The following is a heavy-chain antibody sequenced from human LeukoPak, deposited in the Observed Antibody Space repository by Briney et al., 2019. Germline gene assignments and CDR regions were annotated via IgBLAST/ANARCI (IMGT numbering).Heavy chain of an antibody. CDR2: ISNSGGTI. D-gene: IGHD6-13*01. V-gene: IGHV3-11*01. CDR1: GLTFSDYY. J-gene: IGHJ4*02. Sequence: PGGSLRLSCAASGLTFSDYYMSWVRQAPGKGLEWIAYISNSGGTIYYADSVKGRFTISRDNAKNSLYLQMNSLRAEDSALYYCARAYSSSLLDYWGQGTLVTVSS. CDR3: ARAYSSSLLDY.